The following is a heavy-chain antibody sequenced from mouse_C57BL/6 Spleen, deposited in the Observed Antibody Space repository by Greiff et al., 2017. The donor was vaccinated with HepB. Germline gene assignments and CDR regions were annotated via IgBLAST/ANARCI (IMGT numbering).Heavy chain of an antibody. CDR3: TRSPYYYYAMDY. J-gene: IGHJ4*01. D-gene: IGHD6-5*01. V-gene: IGHV5-9-1*02. CDR2: ISSGGDYI. Sequence: EVQGVESGEGLVKPGGSLKLSCAASGFTFSSYTMSWVRQTPEKRLEWVAYISSGGDYINYADTVKGRFTIARDNARNTLYLQMTSLKSEDTAMYCCTRSPYYYYAMDYWGQGSSVTVSS. CDR1: GFTFSSYT.